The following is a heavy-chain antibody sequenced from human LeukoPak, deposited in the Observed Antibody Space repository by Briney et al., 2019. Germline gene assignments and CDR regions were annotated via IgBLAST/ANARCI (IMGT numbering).Heavy chain of an antibody. V-gene: IGHV1-8*02. J-gene: IGHJ4*02. CDR3: ARGLFGYGGNSLRW. CDR1: GYTFTGYY. D-gene: IGHD4-23*01. Sequence: ASVKVSCKASGYTFTGYYIHWVRQATGQGLEWMGWMNPNSGNTGYAQKFQGRVTMTRNTSISTAYMELSSLRSEDTAVYYCARGLFGYGGNSLRWWGQGTLVTVSS. CDR2: MNPNSGNT.